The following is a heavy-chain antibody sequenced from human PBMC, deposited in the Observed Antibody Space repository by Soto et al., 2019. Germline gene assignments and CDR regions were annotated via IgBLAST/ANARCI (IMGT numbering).Heavy chain of an antibody. CDR3: ASLVFTYYYGSGSSSWFDP. V-gene: IGHV4-30-4*01. Sequence: SETLSLTCTVSGGSISSGDYYWSWIRQPPGKGLEWIGYIYYSGSTYYNPSLKSRVTISVDTSKNQFSLKLSSVTAADTAVYYCASLVFTYYYGSGSSSWFDPWGQGTLVTVSS. D-gene: IGHD3-10*01. J-gene: IGHJ5*02. CDR2: IYYSGST. CDR1: GGSISSGDYY.